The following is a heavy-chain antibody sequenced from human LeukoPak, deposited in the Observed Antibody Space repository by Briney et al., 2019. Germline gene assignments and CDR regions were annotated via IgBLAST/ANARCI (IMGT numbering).Heavy chain of an antibody. CDR1: GYTFTSYD. Sequence: ASVKVSCKASGYTFTSYDINWVRQATGQGLEWMGWMNPNSGNTGYAQKFQGRVTMTRNTSISTAYMELSSLRSEDTAVYYCARGGGAAAGTGYYYYYMDVWGKGTTVTISS. J-gene: IGHJ6*03. D-gene: IGHD6-13*01. CDR3: ARGGGAAAGTGYYYYYMDV. V-gene: IGHV1-8*01. CDR2: MNPNSGNT.